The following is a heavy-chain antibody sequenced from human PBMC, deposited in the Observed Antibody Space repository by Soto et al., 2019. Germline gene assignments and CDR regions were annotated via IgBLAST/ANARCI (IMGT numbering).Heavy chain of an antibody. J-gene: IGHJ5*02. V-gene: IGHV3-23*01. D-gene: IGHD3-10*01. CDR1: GFSFSTTD. CDR3: AKNSGGFNT. Sequence: EFQVMQSGGGFVQPGGSLRLACAASGFSFSTTDMSWVRQAPGKGLEWVSTIDGGGETTYYADSVRGRFTISRDKSKNTVYLQMDGLRVDDTAFYYCAKNSGGFNTWGQGDLVIVSS. CDR2: IDGGGETT.